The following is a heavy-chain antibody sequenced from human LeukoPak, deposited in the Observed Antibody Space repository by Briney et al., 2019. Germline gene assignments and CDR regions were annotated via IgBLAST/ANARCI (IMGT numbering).Heavy chain of an antibody. D-gene: IGHD2-8*01. J-gene: IGHJ5*02. V-gene: IGHV4-39*07. CDR1: GGSISSSSYY. CDR3: ARGNLVYNWFDP. Sequence: PSETLSLTCTVSGGSISSSSYYWGWIRQPPGKGLEWIGSIYYSGSTYYNPSLKSRVTISVDTSKNQFSLKLSSVTAADTAVYYCARGNLVYNWFDPWGQGTLVTVSS. CDR2: IYYSGST.